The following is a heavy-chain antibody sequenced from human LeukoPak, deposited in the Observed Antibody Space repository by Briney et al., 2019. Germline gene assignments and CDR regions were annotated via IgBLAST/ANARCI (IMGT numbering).Heavy chain of an antibody. D-gene: IGHD3-10*01. V-gene: IGHV3-33*01. CDR2: IWYDGSKK. CDR1: GFTFSNYG. Sequence: GGSLRLSCAASGFTFSNYGMHWVRQAPGKGLEWVAVIWYDGSKKYYADSVKGRFTISRDNSKNTLYLQMNSLRAEDTAVYYCSSGFGELLQIDYWGQGTLVTVSS. CDR3: SSGFGELLQIDY. J-gene: IGHJ4*02.